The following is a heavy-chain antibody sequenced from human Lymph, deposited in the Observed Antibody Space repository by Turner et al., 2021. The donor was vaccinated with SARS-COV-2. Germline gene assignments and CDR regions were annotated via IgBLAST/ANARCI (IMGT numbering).Heavy chain of an antibody. J-gene: IGHJ5*02. V-gene: IGHV1-69*10. CDR3: ARDSPYCSSTSCYDP. Sequence: QVQLVQSGAEVKKPGSSVKVSCKASGGTFSSYAIPWVRQAPGQGLEWMGGIIPILAIANYAQKCQGRVTITADKSTSTAYMKLSSMRSEDTAVYYCARDSPYCSSTSCYDPWGQGTLVTVSS. CDR2: IIPILAIA. CDR1: GGTFSSYA. D-gene: IGHD2-2*01.